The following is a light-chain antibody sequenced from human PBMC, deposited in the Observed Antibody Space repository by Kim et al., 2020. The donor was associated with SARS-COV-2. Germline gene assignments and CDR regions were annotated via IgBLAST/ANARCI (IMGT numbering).Light chain of an antibody. Sequence: VALGQTVRITCQGDSLRSYYASWYQQKPGQAPVLVIYGKNNRPSGIPDRFSGSSSGNTASLTITGAQAEDEADYYCNSRDSSGNHHFGTGTKVTVL. CDR3: NSRDSSGNHH. CDR2: GKN. J-gene: IGLJ1*01. V-gene: IGLV3-19*01. CDR1: SLRSYY.